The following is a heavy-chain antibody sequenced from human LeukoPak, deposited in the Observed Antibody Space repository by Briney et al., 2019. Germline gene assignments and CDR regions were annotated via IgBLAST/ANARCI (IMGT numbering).Heavy chain of an antibody. CDR2: INHSGST. J-gene: IGHJ5*02. D-gene: IGHD3-10*01. CDR1: GGSFSGYY. CDR3: ARGPYYSNRGCFDP. V-gene: IGHV4-34*01. Sequence: SETLSLTCAVYGGSFSGYYWSWIRQPPGKGLEWIGEINHSGSTNYNPSLKSRVTISVDTSNSQFSLKLSSVTAADTAVYYCARGPYYSNRGCFDPWGQGNLVTVSS.